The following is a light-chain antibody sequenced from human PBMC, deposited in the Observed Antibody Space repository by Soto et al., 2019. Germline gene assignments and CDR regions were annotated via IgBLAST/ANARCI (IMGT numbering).Light chain of an antibody. CDR2: AAS. Sequence: DIQMSQSPSSLSASVGDSVTVTCRASQSISRKLSWYQQKPGKAPKLLIYAASRLQDGVPSRFSGSGSGTDFTLTISGLQPEDLATYYCQQSYSRVTLGQGTKVDIK. J-gene: IGKJ1*01. CDR1: QSISRK. CDR3: QQSYSRVT. V-gene: IGKV1-39*01.